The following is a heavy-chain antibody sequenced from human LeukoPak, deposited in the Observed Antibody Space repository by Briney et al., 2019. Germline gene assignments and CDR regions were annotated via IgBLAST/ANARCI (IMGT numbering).Heavy chain of an antibody. CDR3: ARGTPTMTTVPWVDY. D-gene: IGHD4-11*01. V-gene: IGHV1-2*06. J-gene: IGHJ4*02. CDR2: VNPNSGGT. Sequence: ASVKVSCKASGYTFTGYYMHWVRQAPGQGREWMGRVNPNSGGTNYAQKFQGRVTMTRDTSISTAYMELSRLRSDDTAVYYCARGTPTMTTVPWVDYWGQGTLVTVSS. CDR1: GYTFTGYY.